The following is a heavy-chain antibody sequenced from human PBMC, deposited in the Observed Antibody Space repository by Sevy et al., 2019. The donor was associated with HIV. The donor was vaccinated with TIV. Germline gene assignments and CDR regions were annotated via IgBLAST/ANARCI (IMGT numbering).Heavy chain of an antibody. CDR1: GFTFRTYS. J-gene: IGHJ4*02. V-gene: IGHV3-21*04. Sequence: GGSLRLSCAASGFTFRTYSMNWVRQAPGKGLEWLSSISDDSRYIYYSDSVKGRFPIPRANAKNLLYLQMNNLRVEDTAIYYCARDFTIFGVVSGIDYWGQGNLVTVSS. CDR3: ARDFTIFGVVSGIDY. D-gene: IGHD3-3*01. CDR2: ISDDSRYI.